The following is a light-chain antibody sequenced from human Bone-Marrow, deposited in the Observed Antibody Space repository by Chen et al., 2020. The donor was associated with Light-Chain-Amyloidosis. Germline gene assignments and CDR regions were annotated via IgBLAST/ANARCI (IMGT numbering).Light chain of an antibody. Sequence: QSALTQPASVSGSPGQSITISCTGTSSDVGDYNYVSWYQQHPGKAPKLMIYDVSNRPAGGSNRCSVSKSGNTASLTISGLQAEDEADYYCSSYTSSNTLVFGGGTKLTVL. CDR2: DVS. J-gene: IGLJ2*01. CDR1: SSDVGDYNY. V-gene: IGLV2-14*01. CDR3: SSYTSSNTLV.